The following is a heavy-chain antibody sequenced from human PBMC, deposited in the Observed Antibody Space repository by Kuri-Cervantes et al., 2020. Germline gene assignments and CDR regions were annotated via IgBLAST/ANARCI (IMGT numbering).Heavy chain of an antibody. CDR1: GATFRS. CDR2: ITGDAGIT. V-gene: IGHV3-23*01. CDR3: AKDMAARSRKFDY. D-gene: IGHD6-6*01. J-gene: IGHJ4*02. Sequence: GGSLRLSCAGSGATFRSMSWVRQAPGKGLEWISAITGDAGITLYADSVKGRFSISRDNSKNTLYLQMHSLRAEDTAVYYCAKDMAARSRKFDYWGQGILVTVSS.